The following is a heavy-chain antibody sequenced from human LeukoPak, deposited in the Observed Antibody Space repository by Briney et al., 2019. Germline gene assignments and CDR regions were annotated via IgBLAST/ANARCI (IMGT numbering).Heavy chain of an antibody. CDR3: ARETAVAGFDY. CDR2: IYYSRST. Sequence: SETLSLTCTVSGGSISSGGYYWSWIRQHPGKGLEWIGYIYYSRSTYYNPSLKSRVTISVDTSKNQFSLKLSSVTAADTAVYYCARETAVAGFDYWGQGTLVIVSS. V-gene: IGHV4-31*03. CDR1: GGSISSGGYY. J-gene: IGHJ4*02. D-gene: IGHD6-19*01.